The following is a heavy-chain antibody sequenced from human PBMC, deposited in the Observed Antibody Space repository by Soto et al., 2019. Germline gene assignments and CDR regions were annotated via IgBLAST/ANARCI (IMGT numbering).Heavy chain of an antibody. J-gene: IGHJ5*02. Sequence: ASVKVSCKASGGTFSSYAISWVRQALGQGLEWMGGIIPIFGTANYAQKFQGRVTITADESTGTAYMELSSLRSEDTAVYYCARDTAVAGYNWFDPWGQGTLVTVSS. CDR2: IIPIFGTA. CDR3: ARDTAVAGYNWFDP. D-gene: IGHD6-19*01. V-gene: IGHV1-69*13. CDR1: GGTFSSYA.